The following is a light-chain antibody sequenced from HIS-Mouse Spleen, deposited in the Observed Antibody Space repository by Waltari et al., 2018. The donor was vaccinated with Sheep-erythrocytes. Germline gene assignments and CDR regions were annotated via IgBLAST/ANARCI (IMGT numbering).Light chain of an antibody. V-gene: IGLV3-1*01. Sequence: SYELTQPPSASVSPGQTASITCSGDKLGDKYARWYQQKPGQSPVLVIYQDSKRPSGIPERFSGSNSGNTATLTISGTQAMGEADYYCQAWDSSTAVFGGGTKLTVL. CDR3: QAWDSSTAV. J-gene: IGLJ2*01. CDR2: QDS. CDR1: KLGDKY.